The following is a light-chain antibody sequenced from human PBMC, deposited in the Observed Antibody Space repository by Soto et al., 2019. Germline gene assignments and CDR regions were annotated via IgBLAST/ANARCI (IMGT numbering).Light chain of an antibody. Sequence: EIVLTQSPATLSQSPGERATLSCRASQSVSSYLAWYQHKPGQAPRLLIYGVFTRAAGIPGRFSGGLSGTEFTLTINGLESEDVAVYYCHQYNNWPRTFGQGTKVDIK. V-gene: IGKV3-15*01. J-gene: IGKJ1*01. CDR3: HQYNNWPRT. CDR2: GVF. CDR1: QSVSSY.